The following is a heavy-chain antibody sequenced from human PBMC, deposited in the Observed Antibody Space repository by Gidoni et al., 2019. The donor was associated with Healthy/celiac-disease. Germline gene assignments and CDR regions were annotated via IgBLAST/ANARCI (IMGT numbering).Heavy chain of an antibody. CDR1: GFTVGSNY. V-gene: IGHV3-66*01. D-gene: IGHD3-3*01. CDR2: IYSGVST. J-gene: IGHJ4*02. CDR3: ARGDFWSGYSGGGYYFDY. Sequence: EVQLVESGGGLVQPGGSLRLSCAASGFTVGSNYMSWVRQAPGKGLEWVSVIYSGVSTYYADSVKGRFTISRDNSKNTLYLQMNSLRAEDTAVYYCARGDFWSGYSGGGYYFDYWGQGTLVTVSS.